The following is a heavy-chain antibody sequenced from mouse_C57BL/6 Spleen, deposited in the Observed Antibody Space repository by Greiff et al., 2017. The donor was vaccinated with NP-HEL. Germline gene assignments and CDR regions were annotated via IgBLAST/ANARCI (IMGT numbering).Heavy chain of an antibody. CDR1: GFSFNTYA. V-gene: IGHV10-1*01. CDR2: IRSKSNNYAT. Sequence: EVNLVESGGGLVQPKGSLKLSCAASGFSFNTYAMNWVRQAPGKGLEWVARIRSKSNNYATYYADSVKDRFTISRDDSESMLYLQMNNLKTEDTAMYYCVRGVDYDGYYGAMDYWGQGTSVTVSS. CDR3: VRGVDYDGYYGAMDY. J-gene: IGHJ4*01. D-gene: IGHD2-3*01.